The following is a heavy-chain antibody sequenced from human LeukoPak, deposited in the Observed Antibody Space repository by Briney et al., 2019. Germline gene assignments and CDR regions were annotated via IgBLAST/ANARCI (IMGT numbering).Heavy chain of an antibody. CDR3: ARDLYD. V-gene: IGHV3-66*01. D-gene: IGHD4-17*01. J-gene: IGHJ4*02. CDR2: IYTGGGT. CDR1: GFTVSSHY. Sequence: RPGGSLRLSCAATGFTVSSHYMAWVRQAPGRGLEWASVIYTGGGTVYADSVKGRFTISRDNFKNTVYLQMNSLRAEDTAVYFCARDLYDWGQGTLVTVSS.